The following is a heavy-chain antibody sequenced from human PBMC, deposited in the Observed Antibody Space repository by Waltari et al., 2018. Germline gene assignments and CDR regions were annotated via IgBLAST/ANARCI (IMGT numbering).Heavy chain of an antibody. V-gene: IGHV3-7*01. CDR2: IKQDGSEK. CDR1: GFTFRSKW. CDR3: ARDWGYGDLDY. D-gene: IGHD4-17*01. J-gene: IGHJ4*02. Sequence: EVQLVESGGGLVQPGGSLRLSCAASGFTFRSKWMSWVRQAPGKGLAWVANIKQDGSEKDYVDSVKGRFTISRDNAKNSLYLQMNSLRAEDTAVYYCARDWGYGDLDYWGQGALVTVSA.